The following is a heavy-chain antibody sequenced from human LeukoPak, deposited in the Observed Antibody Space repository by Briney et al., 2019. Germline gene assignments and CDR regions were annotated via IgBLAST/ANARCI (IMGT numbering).Heavy chain of an antibody. CDR2: VYYSVST. J-gene: IGHJ4*02. Sequence: SETLSLTCTVSGGSISSYYWSWIRQPPGKGLEWIGYVYYSVSTNYNPSLKRRVTISVDTSPTQFSLKLSSVTAADTAMYYCAGYDSSGCGYYWGQGTLVTVSS. D-gene: IGHD3-22*01. V-gene: IGHV4-59*01. CDR1: GGSISSYY. CDR3: AGYDSSGCGYY.